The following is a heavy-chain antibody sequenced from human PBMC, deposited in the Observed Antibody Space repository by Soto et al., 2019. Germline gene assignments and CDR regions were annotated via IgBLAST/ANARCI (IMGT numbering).Heavy chain of an antibody. CDR2: INHSGST. D-gene: IGHD3-22*01. CDR3: ARGSTMTLVVQRDAPDKYYFDS. V-gene: IGHV4-34*01. CDR1: GGSFSGYY. J-gene: IGHJ4*02. Sequence: SETLSLTCAVYGGSFSGYYWTWIRQPPGKGLEWIGEINHSGSTNYNPSLKSRVTISVDTSKNQFSLKLSSVNAADTAVYYCARGSTMTLVVQRDAPDKYYFDSWGQGTLVTVPS.